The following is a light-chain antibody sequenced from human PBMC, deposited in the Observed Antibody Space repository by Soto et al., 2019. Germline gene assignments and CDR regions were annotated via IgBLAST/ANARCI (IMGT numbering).Light chain of an antibody. Sequence: EIVMTQSPATLSVSPGDRATLSCRASQSVDNDLAWYQQKPGQPPRLLIYDASTRATGIPARFSGSQAGTEFTLTISSLLSEDFAVYFCQQYGSSTRAVGQGTKVEIK. CDR3: QQYGSSTRA. V-gene: IGKV3D-15*01. CDR2: DAS. J-gene: IGKJ1*01. CDR1: QSVDND.